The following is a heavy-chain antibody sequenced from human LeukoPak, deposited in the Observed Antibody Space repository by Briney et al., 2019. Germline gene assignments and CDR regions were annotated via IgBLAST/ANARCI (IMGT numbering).Heavy chain of an antibody. CDR2: ISWNSGSI. CDR3: AKGFSRDVYSYFDY. CDR1: EFTIDDYA. Sequence: GGSLRLSCAASEFTIDDYAMHWVRQALGKGLEWVSSISWNSGSIDYADSVKGRFTISRDNAKNSLYLQMNSLRTEGMALYYCAKGFSRDVYSYFDYWGQGTLVTVSS. D-gene: IGHD5-24*01. V-gene: IGHV3-9*03. J-gene: IGHJ4*02.